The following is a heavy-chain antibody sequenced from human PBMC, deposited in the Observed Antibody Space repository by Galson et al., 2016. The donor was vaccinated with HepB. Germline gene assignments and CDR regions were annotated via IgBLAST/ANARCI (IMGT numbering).Heavy chain of an antibody. Sequence: SLRLSCAASGFTFSNYGMTWVRQAPGKGLEVVSSISRSGDSTDYADSVKGRFTISRDNSKTTLSLQMNSLTADDTAIYYCVQGSTAPAVWCKGTTVTVSS. J-gene: IGHJ6*03. CDR1: GFTFSNYG. D-gene: IGHD1-26*01. V-gene: IGHV3-23*01. CDR3: VQGSTAPAV. CDR2: ISRSGDST.